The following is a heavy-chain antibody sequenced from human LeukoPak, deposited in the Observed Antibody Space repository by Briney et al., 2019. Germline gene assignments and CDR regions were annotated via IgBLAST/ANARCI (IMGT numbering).Heavy chain of an antibody. J-gene: IGHJ5*02. V-gene: IGHV3-74*01. D-gene: IGHD2-21*01. Sequence: GGSLRLSCAASGFTFSSYWMHWVRQAPGKGLVWVSRINSDGSSTSYADSVKGRFTISRDDAKNTLYLQMNSLRAEDTAVYYCARCGGGARSWFDPWGQGTLVTVSS. CDR1: GFTFSSYW. CDR2: INSDGSST. CDR3: ARCGGGARSWFDP.